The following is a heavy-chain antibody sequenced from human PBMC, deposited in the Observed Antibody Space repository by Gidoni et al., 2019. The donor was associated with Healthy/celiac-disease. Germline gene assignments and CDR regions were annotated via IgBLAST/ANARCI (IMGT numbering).Heavy chain of an antibody. CDR3: ARGGNPMVRGANFDY. Sequence: EVQLVESGGGVVRPGGSLRLSCAASGFTFDDYGMSWVRQAPGKGLEWVSGINWNGGSTGYADSVKGRFTISRDNAKNSLYLQMNSLRAEDTALYHCARGGNPMVRGANFDYWGQGTLVTVSS. D-gene: IGHD3-10*01. CDR2: INWNGGST. CDR1: GFTFDDYG. J-gene: IGHJ4*02. V-gene: IGHV3-20*01.